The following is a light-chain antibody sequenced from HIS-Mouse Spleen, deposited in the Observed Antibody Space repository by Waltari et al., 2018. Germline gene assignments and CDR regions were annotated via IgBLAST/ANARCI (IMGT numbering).Light chain of an antibody. CDR2: EDS. V-gene: IGLV3-10*01. Sequence: SYELTQPPSVSVSPGQTARNTGSGEALPKKYAYWYQHKSGQAPVLVIYEDSKRPSGIPERFSGSSSGTMATLTISGAQVEDEADYYCYSTDSSGNHRVFGGGTKLTVL. J-gene: IGLJ2*01. CDR1: ALPKKY. CDR3: YSTDSSGNHRV.